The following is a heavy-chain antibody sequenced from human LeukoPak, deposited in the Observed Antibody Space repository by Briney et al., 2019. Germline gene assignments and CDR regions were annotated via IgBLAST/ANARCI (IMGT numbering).Heavy chain of an antibody. CDR3: AKDHGLSGVVVVPAAPQYGYYFDY. CDR1: GFTFSSYG. D-gene: IGHD2-2*01. J-gene: IGHJ4*02. CDR2: IRYGGSNK. V-gene: IGHV3-30*02. Sequence: HTGGSLRLSCAASGFTFSSYGMHWVRQAPGKGLEWVTFIRYGGSNKYYADSVKGRFTISRDNSKNTLYLQMNSLRAEDTAVYYCAKDHGLSGVVVVPAAPQYGYYFDYWGQGNLGTVSS.